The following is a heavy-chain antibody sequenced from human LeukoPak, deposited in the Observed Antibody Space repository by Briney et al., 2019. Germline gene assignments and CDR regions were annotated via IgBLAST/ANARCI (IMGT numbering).Heavy chain of an antibody. Sequence: ASVKVSCKASGYTFTSYYMHWVRQAPGQGLEWMGIINPSGGSTSYAQKFQGRVTMTRDTSTSTVYMELSSLRSEDTAVYYCARVGYYDFWSGLIPHTYYMDVWGKGTTVTVSS. CDR2: INPSGGST. J-gene: IGHJ6*03. V-gene: IGHV1-46*01. D-gene: IGHD3-3*01. CDR1: GYTFTSYY. CDR3: ARVGYYDFWSGLIPHTYYMDV.